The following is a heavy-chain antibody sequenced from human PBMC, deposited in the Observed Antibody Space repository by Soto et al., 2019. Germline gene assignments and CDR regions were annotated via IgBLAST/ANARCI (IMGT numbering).Heavy chain of an antibody. CDR3: ARDSSSSSGLDY. CDR2: IYYSGST. J-gene: IGHJ4*02. V-gene: IGHV4-31*03. CDR1: GGSISSGGYY. Sequence: PSATLSLTCTVSGGSISSGGYYWSWIRQHPGKGLEWIGYIYYSGSTYYNPSLKSRVTISVDTSKNQFSLKLSSVTAADTAVYYCARDSSSSSGLDYWGQGTLVTVSS. D-gene: IGHD6-6*01.